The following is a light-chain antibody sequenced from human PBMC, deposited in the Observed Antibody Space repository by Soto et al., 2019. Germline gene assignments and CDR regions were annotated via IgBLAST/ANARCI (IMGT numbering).Light chain of an antibody. J-gene: IGKJ4*02. CDR2: DAS. CDR1: QSVSRY. CDR3: QQRSNSPLT. V-gene: IGKV3-11*01. Sequence: IVLTQSPATLSLSPGERATLSCMSSQSVSRYLAWYQQKPGQAPRLLIYDASNKSSGIPARFSGSGSGTDFTLTISSLEPEDFAGYYCQQRSNSPLTVGRGTKVEIK.